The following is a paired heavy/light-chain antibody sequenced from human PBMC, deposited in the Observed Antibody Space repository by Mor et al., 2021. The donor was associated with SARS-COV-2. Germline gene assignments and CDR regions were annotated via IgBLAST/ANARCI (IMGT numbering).Heavy chain of an antibody. CDR2: IHYSAGA. D-gene: IGHD3-16*01. J-gene: IGHJ4*02. Sequence: QMQLQESGPGLVKPSETLSLTCTVSGASISSYYWGWIRQSPGVGLEWIGYIHYSAGADYTSSLKSRVTMSVDTSKNQFSLRLSSVTAADTAVYFCARASKEGASNWGQGTLVTVSS. CDR3: ARASKEGASN. V-gene: IGHV4-59*01. CDR1: GASISSYY.
Light chain of an antibody. CDR3: MQGTHWPWT. Sequence: DVVVTQSPLSLPVTLGQPASISCRSSQSLVHSDGNIYLNWFHQRPGQSPRRLISKVSNRDSGVPDRFSGSGSGTDFTLKISRVEAEDVGVFFCMQGTHWPWTFGQGTKVEIK. J-gene: IGKJ1*01. V-gene: IGKV2-30*02. CDR1: QSLVHSDGNIY. CDR2: KVS.